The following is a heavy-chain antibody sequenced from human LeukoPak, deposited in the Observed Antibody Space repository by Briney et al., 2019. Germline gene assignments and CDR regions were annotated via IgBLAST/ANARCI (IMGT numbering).Heavy chain of an antibody. V-gene: IGHV3-74*03. D-gene: IGHD2-2*01. CDR1: GFTFRSFW. CDR2: INSDGSST. Sequence: GGSRRLSCAVSGFTFRSFWMHWVRQAPGEGLLWVSRINSDGSSTTYADSVKGRFTISRDNTKNTLYLQMNSLRAEDTAVYYCARTLGVPSAFDPWGQGTLVTVSS. CDR3: ARTLGVPSAFDP. J-gene: IGHJ5*02.